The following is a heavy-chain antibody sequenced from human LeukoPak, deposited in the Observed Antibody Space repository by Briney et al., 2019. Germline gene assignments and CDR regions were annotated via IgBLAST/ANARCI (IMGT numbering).Heavy chain of an antibody. J-gene: IGHJ4*02. V-gene: IGHV4-39*07. CDR3: ATRPGSSWYLLFDC. D-gene: IGHD6-13*01. CDR2: IYYSGST. Sequence: SETLSLTCTVSGGSISSSSYYWGWIRQPPGKGLEWIGSIYYSGSTYYNPSLKSRVTIPVDTSKNQFSLKLSSVTAADTAVYYCATRPGSSWYLLFDCWGQGTLVTVSS. CDR1: GGSISSSSYY.